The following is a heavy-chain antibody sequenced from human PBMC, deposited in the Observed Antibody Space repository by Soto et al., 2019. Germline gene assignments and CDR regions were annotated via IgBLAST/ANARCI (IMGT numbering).Heavy chain of an antibody. J-gene: IGHJ4*02. CDR3: AKDLHSSSWGFDY. V-gene: IGHV3-23*01. D-gene: IGHD6-13*01. Sequence: EVQLLESGGGLVQPVGSLRLSCAASGFTFSSYAMSWVRQAPGKGLEWVSAISGSGGSTYYADYVKGRFTISRDNSKNTLYLQMNSLSAEDTAVYYCAKDLHSSSWGFDYWGQGTLVTVSS. CDR2: ISGSGGST. CDR1: GFTFSSYA.